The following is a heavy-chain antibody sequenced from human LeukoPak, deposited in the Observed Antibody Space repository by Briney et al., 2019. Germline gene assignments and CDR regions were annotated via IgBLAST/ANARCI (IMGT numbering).Heavy chain of an antibody. CDR1: GYTFTGYY. J-gene: IGHJ5*02. Sequence: WASVKVSCKASGYTFTGYYMHWVRQAPGQGLEWMGWINPNSGGTNYAQKFQGRVTMTRDTSISTAYMELSRLRSDDTAVYYCARDSDSSSWTNWFDPWGQGTLLSVSS. D-gene: IGHD6-13*01. V-gene: IGHV1-2*02. CDR3: ARDSDSSSWTNWFDP. CDR2: INPNSGGT.